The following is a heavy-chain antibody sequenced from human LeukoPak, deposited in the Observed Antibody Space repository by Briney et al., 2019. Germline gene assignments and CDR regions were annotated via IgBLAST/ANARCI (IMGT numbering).Heavy chain of an antibody. CDR2: INGNGGST. J-gene: IGHJ4*02. CDR3: AKAYSASPGGYFDY. CDR1: GFTFSSYA. Sequence: GGSPRLSCAASGFTFSSYAMHWVRQVSGKGLEWVSGINGNGGSTYYADSVKGRFTISRDDSKNTLYLQMNSLRADDTAVYYCAKAYSASPGGYFDYWGQGALVTVSS. V-gene: IGHV3-23*01. D-gene: IGHD1-26*01.